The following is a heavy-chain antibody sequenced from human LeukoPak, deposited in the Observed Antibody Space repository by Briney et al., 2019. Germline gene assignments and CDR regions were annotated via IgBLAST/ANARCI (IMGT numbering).Heavy chain of an antibody. Sequence: GGSLRLSCAASGFMFRDCGMHWVRQAPGKGLEWVSFIWNDGRSEHYADSVQGRFSVSRDNSDNTLYLHMTNLRPDDTAVYYCAKDPGATAWGYYMDVWGTGTTVTVSS. V-gene: IGHV3-30*02. J-gene: IGHJ6*03. D-gene: IGHD7-27*01. CDR1: GFMFRDCG. CDR3: AKDPGATAWGYYMDV. CDR2: IWNDGRSE.